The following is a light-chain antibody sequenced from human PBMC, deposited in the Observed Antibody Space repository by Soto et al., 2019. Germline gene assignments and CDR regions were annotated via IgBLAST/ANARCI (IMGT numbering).Light chain of an antibody. J-gene: IGKJ1*01. CDR3: QQSSNWPRT. V-gene: IGKV3-15*01. CDR2: GAS. CDR1: QFISNS. Sequence: EIVLTQSPGTLSLSPGERATLSCRASQFISNSLAWYQQRPGQPPRLLIYGASTRAAGISARFSGSGSGTEFSLTISSLQSEDFAVYYCQQSSNWPRTFGQGTKVDI.